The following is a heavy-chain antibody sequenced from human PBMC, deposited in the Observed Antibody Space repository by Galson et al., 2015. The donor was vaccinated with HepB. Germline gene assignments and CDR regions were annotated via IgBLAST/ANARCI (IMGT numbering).Heavy chain of an antibody. CDR1: GGSITSGNFH. V-gene: IGHV4-39*01. CDR2: FYYSGGT. D-gene: IGHD3-10*01. J-gene: IGHJ4*02. Sequence: LSLTCTVSGGSITSGNFHWDWIRQPPGKGLEWIGSFYYSGGTHYNPSFKSRLTISVDTSKNQFSLKVTSVPAADTAMYYCRGVRGVSADYWGQGALVTVSS. CDR3: RGVRGVSADY.